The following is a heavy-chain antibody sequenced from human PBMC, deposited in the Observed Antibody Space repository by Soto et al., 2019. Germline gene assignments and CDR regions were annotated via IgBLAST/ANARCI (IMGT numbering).Heavy chain of an antibody. V-gene: IGHV3-7*05. J-gene: IGHJ4*02. CDR3: ARVGYNDYENDY. CDR2: IKQDASNK. CDR1: GFSFSSYW. D-gene: IGHD5-12*01. Sequence: EVQLVESGGGLVQPGGSLRRSCAASGFSFSSYWMTWVRQAPGKGLEWVANIKQDASNKNYMDSVKGRLTISRDNAKNSVYLQKNSLRVEDTAVYYCARVGYNDYENDYWGQGTLVTVSS.